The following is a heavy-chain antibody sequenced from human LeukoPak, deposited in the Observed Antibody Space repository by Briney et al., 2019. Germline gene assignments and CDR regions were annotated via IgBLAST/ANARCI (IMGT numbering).Heavy chain of an antibody. Sequence: SETLSLTCTVSGGSISSSSYYWGWIRQPPGKGLEWIGSIYYSATTYYNPSLKSRVSISVDTSKNQFSLKLSSVTAADTAVYYCARTASSGYYDYWGQGALVTVSS. V-gene: IGHV4-39*07. D-gene: IGHD3-22*01. J-gene: IGHJ4*02. CDR3: ARTASSGYYDY. CDR2: IYYSATT. CDR1: GGSISSSSYY.